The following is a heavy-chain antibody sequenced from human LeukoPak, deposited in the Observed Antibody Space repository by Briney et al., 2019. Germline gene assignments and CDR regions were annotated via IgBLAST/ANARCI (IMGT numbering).Heavy chain of an antibody. Sequence: GGSLRLSCAASGFTFSSYGMHWVRQAPGKGLEWVAVIWYDGNNKYYADSVKGRFTISRDNSKNTLYLQMNSLRAEDTAVYYCARGTSGGYEGDYWGQGTLVTVSS. CDR1: GFTFSSYG. V-gene: IGHV3-33*01. CDR3: ARGTSGGYEGDY. CDR2: IWYDGNNK. J-gene: IGHJ4*02. D-gene: IGHD1-1*01.